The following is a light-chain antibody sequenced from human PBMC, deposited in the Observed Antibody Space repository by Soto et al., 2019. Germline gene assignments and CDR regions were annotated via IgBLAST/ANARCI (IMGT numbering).Light chain of an antibody. CDR2: GVS. V-gene: IGKV3-20*01. CDR3: EQYGSSRRT. CDR1: QSVSSIY. J-gene: IGKJ1*01. Sequence: EIVFTQPPGITSSSPGEPATPPRSASQSVSSIYFAWYQQKRGQAPRLLIYGVSSRATGIPDRFSGSGSGTDFTLTISRLEPEDSAVYYCEQYGSSRRTFGQGTKV.